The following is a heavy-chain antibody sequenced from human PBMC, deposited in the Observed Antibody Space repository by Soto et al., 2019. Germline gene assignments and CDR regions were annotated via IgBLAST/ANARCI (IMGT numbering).Heavy chain of an antibody. CDR2: ISDSGDTT. V-gene: IGHV3-23*01. CDR1: GFSFSSYV. Sequence: CGSLRLCCAACGFSFSSYVMSWVRQDPGKGLEWVSGISDSGDTTYYADSVKGRFTISRDNSKNALYLQMSSLRAEDTALYYCAKPHVTYFYYGVDVWGHGTTVTVSS. D-gene: IGHD3-10*01. CDR3: AKPHVTYFYYGVDV. J-gene: IGHJ6*02.